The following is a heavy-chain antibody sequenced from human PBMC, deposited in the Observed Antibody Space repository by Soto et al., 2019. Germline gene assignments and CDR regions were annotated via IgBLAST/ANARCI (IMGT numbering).Heavy chain of an antibody. CDR2: IIPIFGTA. J-gene: IGHJ4*02. Sequence: QVQLVQSGAEVKKPGSSVKVSCKTSGGTFSNYAITWVRQAPGQGLEWMGGIIPIFGTAHYAQKFQGRVTIAADEATSSTYMELSSLSSEDTAVYYCATGPSSGYGHWGQVTLVTVSS. D-gene: IGHD5-12*01. V-gene: IGHV1-69*12. CDR1: GGTFSNYA. CDR3: ATGPSSGYGH.